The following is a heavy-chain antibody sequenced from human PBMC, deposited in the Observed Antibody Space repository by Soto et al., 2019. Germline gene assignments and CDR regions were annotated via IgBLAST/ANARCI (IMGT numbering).Heavy chain of an antibody. CDR1: GASISSTDYY. J-gene: IGHJ4*02. V-gene: IGHV4-30-4*01. Sequence: SETLSLTCSVSGASISSTDYYWTWIRQPPGKGLESIGYISYSGSTYYNPSLKSRVTISVDTSKNQFSLRLSSVTAADTAVYYCARDPSSGGYCPGPCFDYWGQGSLVTVSS. D-gene: IGHD2-21*01. CDR3: ARDPSSGGYCPGPCFDY. CDR2: ISYSGST.